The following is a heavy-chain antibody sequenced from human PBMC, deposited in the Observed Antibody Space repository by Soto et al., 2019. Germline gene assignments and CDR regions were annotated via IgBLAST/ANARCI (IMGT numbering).Heavy chain of an antibody. V-gene: IGHV3-23*01. D-gene: IGHD3-10*01. CDR3: ANASYASGSYRVDS. Sequence: EVQLLESGGGLVQPGGSLRISCAASGFTFSNYVMTWVRQAPGRGLEWVSGISASGGSTYYADSVKGRFTISRDNSNGMLFLQMHGLGAEDTAVYYCANASYASGSYRVDSWGQGTLVTVSS. J-gene: IGHJ4*02. CDR1: GFTFSNYV. CDR2: ISASGGST.